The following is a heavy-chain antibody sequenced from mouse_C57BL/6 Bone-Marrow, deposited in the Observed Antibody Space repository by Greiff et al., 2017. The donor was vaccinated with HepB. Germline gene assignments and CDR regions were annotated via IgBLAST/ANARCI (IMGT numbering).Heavy chain of an antibody. CDR1: GYTFTSYW. CDR3: TREEIYYGNYVYY. Sequence: VHVKQSGTVLARPGASVKMSCKTSGYTFTSYWMHWVKQRPGQGLEWIGAIYPGNSDTSYNQKFKGKAKLTAVTSASTAYMELSSLTNEDSAVYYCTREEIYYGNYVYYWGQGTTLTVSS. CDR2: IYPGNSDT. D-gene: IGHD2-1*01. J-gene: IGHJ2*01. V-gene: IGHV1-5*01.